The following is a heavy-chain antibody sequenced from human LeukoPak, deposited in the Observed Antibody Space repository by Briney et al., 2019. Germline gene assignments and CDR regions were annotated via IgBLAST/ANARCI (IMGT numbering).Heavy chain of an antibody. CDR3: ARQVQPYGMDV. Sequence: GGSLRLSCAASGFTFSSYGMHWVRQAPGKGLEGVAVIWYDGSNKYYADSVKGRFTISRDNSKNTLYLQMNSLRAEDTAVYYCARQVQPYGMDVWGQGNTVTVSS. D-gene: IGHD1-1*01. CDR1: GFTFSSYG. J-gene: IGHJ6*01. CDR2: IWYDGSNK. V-gene: IGHV3-33*01.